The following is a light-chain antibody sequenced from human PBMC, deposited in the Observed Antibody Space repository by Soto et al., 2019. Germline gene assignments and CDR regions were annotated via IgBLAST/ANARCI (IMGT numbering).Light chain of an antibody. J-gene: IGKJ1*01. CDR3: QQYGRP. CDR2: GAS. CDR1: QSVTTQ. Sequence: IVLTQSPGTLSLSPGERATLSCRASQSVTTQLAWYQQKPGQAPRLIIHGASSRATGVPDRITGSGSGTDFTLTISRLEPEDFAVYYCQQYGRPFGQGTKVDIK. V-gene: IGKV3-20*01.